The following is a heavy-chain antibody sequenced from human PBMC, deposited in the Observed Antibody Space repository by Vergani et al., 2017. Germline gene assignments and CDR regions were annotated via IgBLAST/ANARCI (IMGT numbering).Heavy chain of an antibody. CDR1: GGSISSSSYY. D-gene: IGHD5-24*01. V-gene: IGHV4-39*07. J-gene: IGHJ3*02. CDR2: IYYIGST. CDR3: ARTVEMATYSVEI. Sequence: QLQLQESGPGLVKPSETLSLTCTVSGGSISSSSYYWGWIRQPPGKGLGWIGCIYYIGSTYYNPSLKSRVTISLDTSKNPFSLKLSSVTAADTAVYYCARTVEMATYSVEIWGQGTMVTVSS.